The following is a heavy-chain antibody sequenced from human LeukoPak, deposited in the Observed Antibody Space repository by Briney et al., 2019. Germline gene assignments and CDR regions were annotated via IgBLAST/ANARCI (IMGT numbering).Heavy chain of an antibody. CDR2: IVVGSGNT. D-gene: IGHD3-16*01. Sequence: ASVKVSCKASGFTFTSSAVQWVRQACGQRLEWIGWIVVGSGNTNYAQKFQERVTITRDMSTSTAYMELSSLRSEDTAVYYCAAFTSLRLGAFDIWGQGTMVTVSS. J-gene: IGHJ3*02. CDR1: GFTFTSSA. CDR3: AAFTSLRLGAFDI. V-gene: IGHV1-58*01.